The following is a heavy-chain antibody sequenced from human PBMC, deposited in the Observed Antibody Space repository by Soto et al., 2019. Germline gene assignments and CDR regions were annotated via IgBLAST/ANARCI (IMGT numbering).Heavy chain of an antibody. Sequence: SETLSLTCAVSGYSISSGYYWGWIRQPPGKGLEWIGSIYHSGSTYYNPSLKSRVTISVDTSKNQFSLKLSSVTAADTAVYYCAREGGNHSFDYWGQGTLVTVSS. V-gene: IGHV4-38-2*02. CDR2: IYHSGST. J-gene: IGHJ4*02. CDR3: AREGGNHSFDY. D-gene: IGHD3-16*01. CDR1: GYSISSGYY.